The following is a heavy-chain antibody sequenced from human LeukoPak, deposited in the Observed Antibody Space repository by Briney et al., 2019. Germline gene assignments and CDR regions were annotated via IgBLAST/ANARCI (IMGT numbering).Heavy chain of an antibody. V-gene: IGHV1-8*01. Sequence: ASVKVSCKASGYTFTSYDINWVRQATGQGLEWMGWMNPNSGNTGYAQKFQGRVTMTRNTSISTAYMELSSLRSEDTAVYYCARRRTASDAFDIWGQGTMVTVSS. J-gene: IGHJ3*02. CDR2: MNPNSGNT. CDR3: ARRRTASDAFDI. CDR1: GYTFTSYD. D-gene: IGHD4-17*01.